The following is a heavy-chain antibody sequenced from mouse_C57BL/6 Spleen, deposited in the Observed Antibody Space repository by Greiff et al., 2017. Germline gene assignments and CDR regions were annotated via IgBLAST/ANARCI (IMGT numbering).Heavy chain of an antibody. Sequence: VQLQQSGPELVKPGASVKISCKASGYAFSSSWMNWVKQRPGKGLEWIGRIYPGDGATNYNGKFKGKATLTADKSSSTAYMQLSSLTSEDSAVYFCENYYGRGGYFDYWGQGTTLTVSS. CDR2: IYPGDGAT. CDR1: GYAFSSSW. V-gene: IGHV1-82*01. J-gene: IGHJ2*01. D-gene: IGHD1-1*01. CDR3: ENYYGRGGYFDY.